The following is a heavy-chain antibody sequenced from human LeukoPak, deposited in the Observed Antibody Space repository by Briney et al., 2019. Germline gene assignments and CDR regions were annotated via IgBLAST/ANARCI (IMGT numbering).Heavy chain of an antibody. CDR1: GFTFSSYW. Sequence: GGSLRLSCAASGFTFSSYWMSWVRQAPGKGLEWVANIKQDGSEKYYVDSVKGRFTISRDNAKNSLYLQMNSLRAEDTAVYYCASQYYYGSGSYYGYYYHYMDVWGKGTTVTVSS. CDR2: IKQDGSEK. V-gene: IGHV3-7*01. J-gene: IGHJ6*03. D-gene: IGHD3-10*01. CDR3: ASQYYYGSGSYYGYYYHYMDV.